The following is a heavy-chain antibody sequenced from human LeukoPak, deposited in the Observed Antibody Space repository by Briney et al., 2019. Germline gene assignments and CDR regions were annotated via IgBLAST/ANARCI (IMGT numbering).Heavy chain of an antibody. V-gene: IGHV4-61*02. Sequence: SQTLSLTCTVSGGSISSGSYYWSWIRQPAGKGLEWIGRIYTSGSTNYNPSLKGRVTISVDTSKNQFSLKLSSVTAADTAVYYCARAPIYCTNGVCYSARFDYWGQGTLVTVSS. J-gene: IGHJ4*02. CDR1: GGSISSGSYY. CDR2: IYTSGST. CDR3: ARAPIYCTNGVCYSARFDY. D-gene: IGHD2-8*01.